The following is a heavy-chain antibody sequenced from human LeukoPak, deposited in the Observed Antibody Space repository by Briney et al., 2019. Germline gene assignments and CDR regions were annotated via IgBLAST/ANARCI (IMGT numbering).Heavy chain of an antibody. Sequence: KPSETLSLTCTVSGGSISNYYWNWIRQPPGKGLEWIGNIYYIGSTNYNPSLKSRVTITVDTSKNQFSLKLNSVTAADTAVYYCARGGSSWSFDNWGQGTLVTVSS. V-gene: IGHV4-59*01. CDR2: IYYIGST. CDR3: ARGGSSWSFDN. CDR1: GGSISNYY. J-gene: IGHJ4*02. D-gene: IGHD6-13*01.